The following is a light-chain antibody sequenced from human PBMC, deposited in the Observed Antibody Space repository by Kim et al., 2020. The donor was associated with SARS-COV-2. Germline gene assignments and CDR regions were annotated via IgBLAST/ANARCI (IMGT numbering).Light chain of an antibody. J-gene: IGLJ3*02. Sequence: ALGQTVRITCQGDSLRSYYASWYQQKPGQAPVLLIYGKDNRPSGLPDRFSGSSSENTASLTITGAQAEDEADYYCNSRDRSGNHMVFGGGTQLTVL. CDR3: NSRDRSGNHMV. CDR1: SLRSYY. CDR2: GKD. V-gene: IGLV3-19*01.